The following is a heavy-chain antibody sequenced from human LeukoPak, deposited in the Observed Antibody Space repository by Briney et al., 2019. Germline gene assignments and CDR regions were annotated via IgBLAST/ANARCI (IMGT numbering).Heavy chain of an antibody. V-gene: IGHV3-7*01. CDR1: EFSFETYW. D-gene: IGHD5-24*01. CDR3: ARGETMDV. J-gene: IGHJ6*03. CDR2: INEDGSEK. Sequence: PGGSLRLSCVALEFSFETYWMSWVRQAPGKGPEWVANINEDGSEKHYMGSVRGRFTISRDNADNSLHLQMNSLRPEDMAVYYCARGETMDVWGKGTTVTVSS.